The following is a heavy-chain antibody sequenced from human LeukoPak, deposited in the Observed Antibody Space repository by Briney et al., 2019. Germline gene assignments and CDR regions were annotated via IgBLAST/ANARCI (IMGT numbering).Heavy chain of an antibody. V-gene: IGHV1-8*03. J-gene: IGHJ6*03. CDR2: MNPKSGDT. CDR1: GYIFIDYE. CDR3: ARGRYMDV. Sequence: GASVKVSCKASGYIFIDYEINWVRQATGQGLEWMGWMNPKSGDTGYEQKFKGRVTITRDSSIRTVYMELSSLRSEATALYYCARGRYMDVWGKGTTVTVSS.